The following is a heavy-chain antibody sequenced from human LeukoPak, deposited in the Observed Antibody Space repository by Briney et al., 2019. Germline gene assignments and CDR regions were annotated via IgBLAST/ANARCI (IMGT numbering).Heavy chain of an antibody. J-gene: IGHJ6*03. V-gene: IGHV3-7*03. CDR1: EFTFSSYW. D-gene: IGHD2-2*03. CDR3: AKVPGYCSSTSCYEDNYMDV. CDR2: IKEDGSEK. Sequence: GGSLRLSCAASEFTFSSYWMTWVRQAPGKGLEWVANIKEDGSEKYYVDSVKGRFTISGDNAKNSLYLQMNSLRAEDTAVYCCAKVPGYCSSTSCYEDNYMDVWGKGTTVTVSS.